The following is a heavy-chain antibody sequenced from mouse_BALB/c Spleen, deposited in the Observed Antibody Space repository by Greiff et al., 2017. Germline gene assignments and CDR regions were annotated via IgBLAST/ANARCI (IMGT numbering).Heavy chain of an antibody. V-gene: IGHV5-6*01. CDR1: GFTFSSYG. CDR2: ISSGGSYT. CDR3: ARPSSTGEAMDY. J-gene: IGHJ4*01. Sequence: EVKLVESGGDLVKPGGSLKLSCAASGFTFSSYGMSWVRQTPDKRLEWVATISSGGSYTYYPDSVKGRFTISRDNAKNTLYLQMSSLKSEDTAMYYCARPSSTGEAMDYWGQGTSVTVSS. D-gene: IGHD1-1*01.